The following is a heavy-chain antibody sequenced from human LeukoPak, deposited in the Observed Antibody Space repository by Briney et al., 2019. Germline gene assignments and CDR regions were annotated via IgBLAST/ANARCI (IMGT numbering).Heavy chain of an antibody. J-gene: IGHJ4*02. D-gene: IGHD2-2*01. CDR3: ATRPYLGYCSSTSYYESDY. V-gene: IGHV3-66*01. Sequence: GGSLRLSRAASVFTVSSNYMSWVRQAPGTGLEGVSVMYSGGSTYYADSVKGRFTISRDNSKNTLYLQMNSLRAEDTAVYYCATRPYLGYCSSTSYYESDYWGQGTLVTVSS. CDR2: MYSGGST. CDR1: VFTVSSNY.